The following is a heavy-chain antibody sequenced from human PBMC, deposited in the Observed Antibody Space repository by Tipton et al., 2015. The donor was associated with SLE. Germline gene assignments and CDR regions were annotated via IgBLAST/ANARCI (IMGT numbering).Heavy chain of an antibody. CDR3: ARAIGRVLPMDV. CDR1: GGSFSGYY. D-gene: IGHD1-26*01. J-gene: IGHJ6*03. Sequence: TLSLTCTVSGGSFSGYYWSWIRQPPGKGLEWIGEINPSGSANYNPSLKSRVTISVDTSKKQFSLKLSSVTAADTAVFYCARAIGRVLPMDVWGKGTTVPVSS. CDR2: INPSGSA. V-gene: IGHV4-34*01.